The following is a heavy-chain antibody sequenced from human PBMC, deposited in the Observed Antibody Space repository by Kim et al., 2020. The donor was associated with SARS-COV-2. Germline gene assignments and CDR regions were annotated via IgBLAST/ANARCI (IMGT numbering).Heavy chain of an antibody. V-gene: IGHV4-39*01. J-gene: IGHJ5*02. Sequence: TYYIPSLQSRVTISVDTSKNQFSLKLSSVTAADTAVYYCARQRCLHWFDPWGQGTLVTVSS. CDR2: T. CDR3: ARQRCLHWFDP.